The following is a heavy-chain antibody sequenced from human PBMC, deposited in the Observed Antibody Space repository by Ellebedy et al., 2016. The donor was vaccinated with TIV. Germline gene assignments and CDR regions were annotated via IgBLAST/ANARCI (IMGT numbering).Heavy chain of an antibody. CDR2: IHTGDSDT. CDR3: ARRITMVPGVMRETYAFDI. D-gene: IGHD3-10*01. V-gene: IGHV5-51*01. J-gene: IGHJ3*02. CDR1: GYRFTTYW. Sequence: GESLKIPCKGSGYRFTTYWIGRVRQVSGKGPEWVGIIHTGDSDTRYSTSLQGQHTISADNSISTAYLQWSSLKASDTAMYYCARRITMVPGVMRETYAFDIWGQGTMVTVSS.